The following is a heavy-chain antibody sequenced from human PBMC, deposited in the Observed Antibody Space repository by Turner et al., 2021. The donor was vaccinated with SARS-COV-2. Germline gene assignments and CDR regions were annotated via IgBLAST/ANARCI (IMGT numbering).Heavy chain of an antibody. D-gene: IGHD3-10*02. CDR3: AKLFVYGASFDY. CDR2: ISGSGGST. V-gene: IGHV3-23*01. J-gene: IGHJ4*02. Sequence: EVQLLESGGGLVRPGGSLSLSCAALGFTFSSYAMSWVRQAPGSGMGWVSTISGSGGSTYNADSVKGRFTISRDNTKKTLDLQMNSRRAEDTAVYYCAKLFVYGASFDYWGQGTMVTVSS. CDR1: GFTFSSYA.